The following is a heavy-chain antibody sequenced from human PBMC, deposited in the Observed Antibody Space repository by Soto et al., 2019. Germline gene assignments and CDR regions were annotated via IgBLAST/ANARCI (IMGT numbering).Heavy chain of an antibody. Sequence: QVQLVQSGAEVKKPGSSVRVSCKATGGTFSSYTISWVRQAPGQGLEWIGGINPMFGTAYYAQKFQDRVTMTADKSSRAAYMELSSLRSEDTAVYYCAMAGWEIVLVSWFDPWGQGTLVTVSS. V-gene: IGHV1-69*14. CDR3: AMAGWEIVLVSWFDP. CDR2: INPMFGTA. J-gene: IGHJ5*02. CDR1: GGTFSSYT. D-gene: IGHD2-15*01.